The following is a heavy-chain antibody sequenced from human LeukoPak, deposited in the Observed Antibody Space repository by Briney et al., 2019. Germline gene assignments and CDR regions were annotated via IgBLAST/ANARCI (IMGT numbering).Heavy chain of an antibody. J-gene: IGHJ6*02. Sequence: SETLSLTCTVSGGSISSGGSYWTWIRQHPGKGLEWIGYISYSGSTYYNPSLKSRVIISVDTSKNQFSPKLSSMTAADTAVYYCARTASYGSGSYFGLVGYYGMDVWGQGTTVTVSS. V-gene: IGHV4-31*03. CDR3: ARTASYGSGSYFGLVGYYGMDV. D-gene: IGHD3-10*01. CDR2: ISYSGST. CDR1: GGSISSGGSY.